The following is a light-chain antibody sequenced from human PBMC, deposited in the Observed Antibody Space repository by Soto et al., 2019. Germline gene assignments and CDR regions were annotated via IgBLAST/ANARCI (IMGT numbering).Light chain of an antibody. Sequence: QSVLTQPASVSGSPGQSITISCTGTSSDVGSYNLVSWYQQLPGKAPKLMIYEVSKRPSGVSNRFSGSKSGNTASLTISGLQAEDEADYYCCSYAGSSTGVVFGGGTKLTVL. V-gene: IGLV2-23*02. CDR3: CSYAGSSTGVV. CDR2: EVS. J-gene: IGLJ2*01. CDR1: SSDVGSYNL.